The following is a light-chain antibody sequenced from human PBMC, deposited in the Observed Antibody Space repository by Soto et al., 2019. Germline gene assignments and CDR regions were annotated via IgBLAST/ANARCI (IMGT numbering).Light chain of an antibody. CDR3: AAWDDSLSGVV. V-gene: IGLV1-47*01. J-gene: IGLJ2*01. CDR1: SSNIGSNY. Sequence: QSVLTQPHSASGTPGQRVTISCSGSSSNIGSNYVYWYQQLPGTAPKLIIYRNNQQPSGVPDRFSGSKSGTSASLAISGLRSEDEADYYCAAWDDSLSGVVFGGGTQLTVL. CDR2: RNN.